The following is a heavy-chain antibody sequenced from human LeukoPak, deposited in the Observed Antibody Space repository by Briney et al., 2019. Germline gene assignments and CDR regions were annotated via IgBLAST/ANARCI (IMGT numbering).Heavy chain of an antibody. D-gene: IGHD4-23*01. V-gene: IGHV4-4*02. CDR3: ARHRKSGSPTRWYMDY. CDR2: IYKSGST. Sequence: PSQTLSLTCTVSGGSISSSNWWRWVRQPPGKGLEGIGYIYKSGSTNYNPSLKSRVTILMDTAKKQFSLRLKSVTAADTAVYYCARHRKSGSPTRWYMDYWGQGTLVTVSS. J-gene: IGHJ4*02. CDR1: GGSISSSNW.